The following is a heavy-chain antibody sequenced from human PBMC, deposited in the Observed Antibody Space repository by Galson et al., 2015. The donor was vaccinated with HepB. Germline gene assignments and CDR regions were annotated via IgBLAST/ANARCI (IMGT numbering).Heavy chain of an antibody. J-gene: IGHJ6*02. V-gene: IGHV1-69*13. D-gene: IGHD4-17*01. CDR1: GGTFSSYA. Sequence: SVKVSCKASGGTFSSYAISWVRQAPGQGLEWMGGIIPIFGTANYAQKFQGRVTITADESTSTAYMELSSLRSEGTAVYYCARDDFISRGSTTVSHYYYYYGTDVWGQGTTVTVSS. CDR3: ARDDFISRGSTTVSHYYYYYGTDV. CDR2: IIPIFGTA.